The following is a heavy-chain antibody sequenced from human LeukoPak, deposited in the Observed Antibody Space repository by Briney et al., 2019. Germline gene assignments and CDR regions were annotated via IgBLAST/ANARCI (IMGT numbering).Heavy chain of an antibody. V-gene: IGHV3-30*02. D-gene: IGHD3-10*01. Sequence: PGGSLRLSCAALAFTFDSYGMHWVRQAPGKGLEWVAFIRYDESNKYYAESVEGRFTISRDDSKNTVYLQMKSLGPEDTAMYYCAKDSDYYGSGSYPDLFYIDFWGQGALVTVSS. CDR1: AFTFDSYG. J-gene: IGHJ4*02. CDR3: AKDSDYYGSGSYPDLFYIDF. CDR2: IRYDESNK.